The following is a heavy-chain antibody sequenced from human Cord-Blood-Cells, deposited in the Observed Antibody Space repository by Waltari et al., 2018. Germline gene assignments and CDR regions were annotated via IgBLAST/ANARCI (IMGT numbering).Heavy chain of an antibody. J-gene: IGHJ4*02. CDR1: GFTFSSYG. D-gene: IGHD6-6*01. CDR2: IRYDGSNK. CDR3: AKAGSSSYFDY. V-gene: IGHV3-30*02. Sequence: QVQLVESGGGVVQPGGSLRLSCAASGFTFSSYGMHWVRQAPGKGLEWVAFIRYDGSNKYYADSVKGRFTISRDNSKYTLYLQMNSLRAEDTAVYYCAKAGSSSYFDYWGQGTLVTVSS.